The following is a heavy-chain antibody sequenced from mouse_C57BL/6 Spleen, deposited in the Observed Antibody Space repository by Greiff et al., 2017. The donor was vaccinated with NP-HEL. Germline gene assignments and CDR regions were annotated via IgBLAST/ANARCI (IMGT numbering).Heavy chain of an antibody. CDR1: GFTFSSYA. V-gene: IGHV5-4*01. CDR3: ARDDYFDY. Sequence: EVMLVESGGGLVKPGGSLKLSCAASGFTFSSYAMSWVRQTPEKRLEWVATISDGGSYTYYPDNVKGRFTISRDKAKNNLYLQMSHLKSEDTAMYYCARDDYFDYWGQGTTLTVSS. J-gene: IGHJ2*01. CDR2: ISDGGSYT.